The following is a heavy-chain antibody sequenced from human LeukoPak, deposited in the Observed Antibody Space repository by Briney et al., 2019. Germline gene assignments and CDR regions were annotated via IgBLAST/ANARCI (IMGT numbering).Heavy chain of an antibody. CDR2: IRDSGDST. J-gene: IGHJ4*02. V-gene: IGHV3-23*01. D-gene: IGHD5-18*01. Sequence: GGSLRLSCTTSGFTFKSYAMTWVRQAPGKGLEWVSSIRDSGDSTYYTDSVKGRFTISRDNSKSTLYLQMNLLRADDTAPYYCARVRGYSYANEYHFEYWGQGTLVTVSS. CDR3: ARVRGYSYANEYHFEY. CDR1: GFTFKSYA.